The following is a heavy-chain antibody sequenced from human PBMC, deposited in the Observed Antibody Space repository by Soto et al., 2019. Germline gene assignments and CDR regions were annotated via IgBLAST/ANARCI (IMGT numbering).Heavy chain of an antibody. CDR2: ILFDGRNE. Sequence: PGGSLRLSCAASGFIFSNYAMHWVRQAPGKGLEWVALILFDGRNEYYADSVKGRFIISRDNSKNTLYLQMNSLRPEDTAVYYCAKDRQYPRDYFHYWGQGTLVTVSS. CDR1: GFIFSNYA. V-gene: IGHV3-30*18. CDR3: AKDRQYPRDYFHY. J-gene: IGHJ4*02. D-gene: IGHD4-4*01.